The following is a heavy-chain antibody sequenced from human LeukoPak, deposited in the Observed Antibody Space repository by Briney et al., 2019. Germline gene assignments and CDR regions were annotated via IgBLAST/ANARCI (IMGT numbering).Heavy chain of an antibody. CDR1: GGSFSGYY. CDR3: ARAGIAAAGTIRGVKYFQH. V-gene: IGHV4-34*01. Sequence: KASETLSLTCAVYGGSFSGYYWSWIRQPPGKGLEWIGEINHSGSTNYNPSLKSRVTISVDTSKNQFSLKLSSVTAADTAVYYCARAGIAAAGTIRGVKYFQHWGRAPWSPSPQ. J-gene: IGHJ1*01. D-gene: IGHD6-13*01. CDR2: INHSGST.